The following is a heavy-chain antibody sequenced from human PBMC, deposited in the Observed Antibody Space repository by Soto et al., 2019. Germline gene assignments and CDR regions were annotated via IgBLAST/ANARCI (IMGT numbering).Heavy chain of an antibody. CDR1: GGSISSYY. Sequence: QVQLQESGPGLVKPSETLSLTCTVTGGSISSYYWSWIRQPPGKGLEWIGYIYYSGSTHYNPSLKSGVTMSVDTSKNQCSLKLSSVTAADTAVYYCARTLFGWGMWFDPWGQGTLVTVSS. V-gene: IGHV4-59*01. CDR3: ARTLFGWGMWFDP. D-gene: IGHD3-10*02. CDR2: IYYSGST. J-gene: IGHJ5*02.